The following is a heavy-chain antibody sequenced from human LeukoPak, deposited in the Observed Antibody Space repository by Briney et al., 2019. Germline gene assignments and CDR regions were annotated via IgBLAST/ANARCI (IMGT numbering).Heavy chain of an antibody. CDR3: ARESLAGTYFDY. D-gene: IGHD6-19*01. CDR1: GYMLTGFY. CDR2: INPSGGST. J-gene: IGHJ4*02. Sequence: ASMKVSCKASGYMLTGFYIHWVRQAPGQGLEWMGIINPSGGSTSYAQKFQGRVTMTRDTSTSTVYMELSSLRSEDTAVYYCARESLAGTYFDYWGQGTLVTVSS. V-gene: IGHV1-46*01.